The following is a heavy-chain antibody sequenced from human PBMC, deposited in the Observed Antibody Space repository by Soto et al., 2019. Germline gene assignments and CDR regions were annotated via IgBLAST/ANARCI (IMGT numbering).Heavy chain of an antibody. D-gene: IGHD5-18*01. CDR3: AHMQIQLWPSYYYYGMDV. Sequence: GGSLRLSCAASGFTFSSYAMSWVRQAPGKGLEWVSAISGSGGSTYYADSVKGRFTISRDNSKNTLYLQMNSLRAEDTAVYYCAHMQIQLWPSYYYYGMDVWGQGTTVTVSS. V-gene: IGHV3-23*01. J-gene: IGHJ6*02. CDR2: ISGSGGST. CDR1: GFTFSSYA.